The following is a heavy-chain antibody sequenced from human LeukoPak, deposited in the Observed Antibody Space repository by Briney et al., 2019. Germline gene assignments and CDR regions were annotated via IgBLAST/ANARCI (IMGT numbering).Heavy chain of an antibody. CDR1: GGSISSTSYY. Sequence: SETLSLTCTVSGGSISSTSYYWGWIRQPPGKGLEWIGNIYYSGSTFYNPSLKSRVTISVDTSKNQFSLKLSSVTAADTAVYYCARFWAVTTFRNAFDIWGQGTMVTVSS. D-gene: IGHD4-17*01. V-gene: IGHV4-39*01. CDR2: IYYSGST. CDR3: ARFWAVTTFRNAFDI. J-gene: IGHJ3*02.